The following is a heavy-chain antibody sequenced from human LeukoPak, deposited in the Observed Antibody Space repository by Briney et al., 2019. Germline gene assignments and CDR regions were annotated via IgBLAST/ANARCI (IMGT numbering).Heavy chain of an antibody. J-gene: IGHJ4*02. CDR3: ARAPITSPFYFDY. CDR2: INWSGGST. D-gene: IGHD2-2*01. CDR1: GFAFYEHG. V-gene: IGHV3-20*04. Sequence: GGSLRLSCTASGFAFYEHGMSWVRQVPGKGLEWVSGINWSGGSTGYADPLRGRFTISRDNAKNSLYLQMDSLRAEDTALYYCARAPITSPFYFDYWGQGTLVTVSS.